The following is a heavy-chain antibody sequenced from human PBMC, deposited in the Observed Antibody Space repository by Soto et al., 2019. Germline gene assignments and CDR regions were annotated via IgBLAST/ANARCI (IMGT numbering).Heavy chain of an antibody. CDR3: AREGFYPLASYYYDSSGRVFDY. V-gene: IGHV4-30-4*01. CDR1: GGSISSGDYY. D-gene: IGHD3-22*01. Sequence: QVQLQESGPGLVKPSQTLSLTCTVSGGSISSGDYYWSWIRQPPGKGLEWIGYIYYSGSTYYNSALKSRVTISVDTSKHQFSLKLSSVTAADTAVYYGAREGFYPLASYYYDSSGRVFDYWGQGTLVTLSS. J-gene: IGHJ4*02. CDR2: IYYSGST.